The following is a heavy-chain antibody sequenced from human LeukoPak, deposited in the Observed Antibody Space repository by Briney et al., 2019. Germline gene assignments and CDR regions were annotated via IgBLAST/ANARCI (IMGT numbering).Heavy chain of an antibody. Sequence: MPSETLSLTCTVSGASINRSSYSWAWIRQPPGKGLEWIGSMSHSESPYYNPSLRSRVTISVDTSKNQLSLRLTTVTAADGAVYYCARQPPYSSTFDIWGQGTMVTVSS. D-gene: IGHD2-21*01. CDR1: GASINRSSYS. CDR2: MSHSESP. CDR3: ARQPPYSSTFDI. J-gene: IGHJ3*02. V-gene: IGHV4-39*01.